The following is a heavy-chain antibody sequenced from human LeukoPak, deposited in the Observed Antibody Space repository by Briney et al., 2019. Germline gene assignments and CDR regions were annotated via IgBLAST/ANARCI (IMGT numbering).Heavy chain of an antibody. CDR2: INPDSGGT. J-gene: IGHJ4*02. V-gene: IGHV1-2*02. D-gene: IGHD1-26*01. CDR3: AGAGYSGNYYYYFDF. CDR1: GYTFTGYY. Sequence: GASVKVSCKASGYTFTGYYMHWVRQAPGQGLEWVGWINPDSGGTNYAQKFQGRVTMTRDTSTSTLYMQLSRLRSDDTAVYYCAGAGYSGNYYYYFDFWGQGTLVTVSS.